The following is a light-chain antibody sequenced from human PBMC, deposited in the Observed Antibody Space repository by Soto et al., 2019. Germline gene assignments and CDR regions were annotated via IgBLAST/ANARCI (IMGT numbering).Light chain of an antibody. CDR1: QTISSW. Sequence: DIQMPQSPSTLSGSGGDRVTITCRASQTISSWLAWYQQKPGKAPKLLTYKASTLKSGVPSRFSDSGSGTEFTLPISILQPDDFATYYCQHYNSYSEAFGKGTKVEL. J-gene: IGKJ1*01. V-gene: IGKV1-5*03. CDR2: KAS. CDR3: QHYNSYSEA.